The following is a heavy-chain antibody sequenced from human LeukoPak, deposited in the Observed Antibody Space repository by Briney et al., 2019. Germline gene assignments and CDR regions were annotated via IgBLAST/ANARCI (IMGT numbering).Heavy chain of an antibody. CDR3: AKVAAAAGLDF. CDR2: ISISGRDT. V-gene: IGHV3-23*01. D-gene: IGHD6-13*01. J-gene: IGHJ4*02. Sequence: GGSLRLPCAASGFTFSSYAMTWVRQAPGKGLEWVSTISISGRDTYYADSVKGRFTISRDNSQNTLFLQMNSLRAEDTAVYYCAKVAAAAGLDFWGQGTLVTVSS. CDR1: GFTFSSYA.